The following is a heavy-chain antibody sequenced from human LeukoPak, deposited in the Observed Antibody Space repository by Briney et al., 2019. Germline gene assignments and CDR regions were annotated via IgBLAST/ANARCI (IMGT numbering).Heavy chain of an antibody. Sequence: ASVKVSCKASGYTFTGYYMHWVRQAPGQGLEWMGWINPNSGGTNYAQKFQGRVTMTRDTSISTAYMELSRLRSDDTAVYYCARSKYYYDSSGYYSCDYWGQGTLVTVSS. D-gene: IGHD3-22*01. CDR3: ARSKYYYDSSGYYSCDY. CDR1: GYTFTGYY. V-gene: IGHV1-2*02. J-gene: IGHJ4*02. CDR2: INPNSGGT.